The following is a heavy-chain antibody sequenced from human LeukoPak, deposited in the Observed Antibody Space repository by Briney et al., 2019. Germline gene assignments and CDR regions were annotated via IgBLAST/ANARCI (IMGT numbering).Heavy chain of an antibody. Sequence: SVKVSCKASGGTFSSYAISWVRQAPGQGLEWMGGIIPIFGTANYAQKFQGRVTITADESTSTAYMELSSLRSEDTAVYYCAKGGGFDWLNYYYMDVWGKGTTVIISS. D-gene: IGHD3-9*01. V-gene: IGHV1-69*13. CDR2: IIPIFGTA. J-gene: IGHJ6*03. CDR1: GGTFSSYA. CDR3: AKGGGFDWLNYYYMDV.